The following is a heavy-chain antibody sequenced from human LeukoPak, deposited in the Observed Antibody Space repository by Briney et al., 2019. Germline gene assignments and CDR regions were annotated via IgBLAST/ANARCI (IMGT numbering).Heavy chain of an antibody. CDR1: GFTFDDYG. D-gene: IGHD3-3*01. CDR2: INWNGGST. J-gene: IGHJ5*02. V-gene: IGHV3-20*04. Sequence: GGSLRLSCAASGFTFDDYGMNWVRQAPGKGLEWVSGINWNGGSTGYADSVKGRFTISRDNAKNSLYLQMNSLRAVDTALYYCASTIFGGFDPWGQGTLVTVSS. CDR3: ASTIFGGFDP.